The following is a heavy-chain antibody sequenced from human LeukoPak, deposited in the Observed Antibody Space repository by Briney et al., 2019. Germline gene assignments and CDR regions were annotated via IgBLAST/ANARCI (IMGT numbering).Heavy chain of an antibody. CDR2: ISSSSSYI. V-gene: IGHV3-21*01. J-gene: IGHJ4*02. CDR1: GFTFSSYS. D-gene: IGHD2-2*01. CDR3: ARLDCSSTSCSDY. Sequence: GGSLRLSCAASGFTFSSYSMNWGRQAPGKGLEWVSSISSSSSYIYYADSVKGRFTISRDNAKNSLYLQMNSLRAEDTAVYYCARLDCSSTSCSDYWGQGTLVTVSS.